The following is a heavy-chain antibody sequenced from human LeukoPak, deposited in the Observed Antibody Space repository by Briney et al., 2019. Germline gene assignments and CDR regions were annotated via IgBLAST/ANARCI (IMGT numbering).Heavy chain of an antibody. CDR1: GFTFSSYR. D-gene: IGHD1-26*01. Sequence: GGSLRLSCAASGFTFSSYRMNWVRQAPGKGLEWVSYISSSSNTIYYADSVKGRFTISRDNAKNSLYLQMNSLRAEDMAVYYCARDPSYSENLDYWGQGTLVTVSS. CDR2: ISSSSNTI. J-gene: IGHJ4*02. CDR3: ARDPSYSENLDY. V-gene: IGHV3-48*01.